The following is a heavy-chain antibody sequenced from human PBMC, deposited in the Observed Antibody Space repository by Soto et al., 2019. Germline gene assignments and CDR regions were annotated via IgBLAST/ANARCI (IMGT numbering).Heavy chain of an antibody. Sequence: SETLSLTCTVSGGSLNSSSYSWSWIRQPPGKGLEWIGYIHYFGRKKYNPSLESRVVISVDTSKNQFSLKVPSVTAADTAKYFCARGGSYVGFDSWGQGARVT. CDR2: IHYFGRK. V-gene: IGHV4-61*01. D-gene: IGHD1-26*01. CDR3: ARGGSYVGFDS. J-gene: IGHJ4*02. CDR1: GGSLNSSSYS.